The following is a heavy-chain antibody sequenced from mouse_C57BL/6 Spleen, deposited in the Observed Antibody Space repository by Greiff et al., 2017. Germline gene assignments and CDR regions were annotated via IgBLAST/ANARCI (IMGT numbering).Heavy chain of an antibody. CDR1: GYTFTEYT. D-gene: IGHD2-3*01. CDR2: FYPGSGSI. Sequence: VQLQQSGAELVKPGASVKLSCKASGYTFTEYTIHWVKQRSGQGLEWIGWFYPGSGSIKYNEKFKDKDTLTADKSSSTVYMELSRLTSEDSAVYFCARHEAPDGYYGYYAMDYWGQGTSVTVSS. CDR3: ARHEAPDGYYGYYAMDY. V-gene: IGHV1-62-2*01. J-gene: IGHJ4*01.